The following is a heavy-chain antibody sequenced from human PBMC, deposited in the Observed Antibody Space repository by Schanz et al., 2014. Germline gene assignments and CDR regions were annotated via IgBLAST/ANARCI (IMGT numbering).Heavy chain of an antibody. D-gene: IGHD3-10*01. V-gene: IGHV3-48*04. CDR2: IGSSSSRI. Sequence: EVQLVESGGGLVKPGGSLRLSCAASGFTFSSNSMNWVRQAPGKGLEWISYIGSSSSRIDHADSVKGRFTISRDNAKNSLFLQMNSLRAEDTAVYHCVSSGSYSSYAFWGQGTLVTVSS. CDR3: VSSGSYSSYAF. CDR1: GFTFSSNS. J-gene: IGHJ4*02.